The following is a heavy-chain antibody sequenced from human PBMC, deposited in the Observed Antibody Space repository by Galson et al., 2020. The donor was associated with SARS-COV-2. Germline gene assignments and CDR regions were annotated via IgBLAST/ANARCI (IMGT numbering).Heavy chain of an antibody. CDR3: ARDVTALPPFCYYYYMDV. D-gene: IGHD2-21*02. Sequence: ASVTVSCKASGYTFTSYAMNWVRQAPGQGLAWMGWINTNTGNPTYAQGFTGRFVFSLDTSVSTAYLQISSLKTEDTAVYYCARDVTALPPFCYYYYMDVWGKGTTVTVSS. CDR1: GYTFTSYA. CDR2: INTNTGNP. J-gene: IGHJ6*03. V-gene: IGHV7-4-1*02.